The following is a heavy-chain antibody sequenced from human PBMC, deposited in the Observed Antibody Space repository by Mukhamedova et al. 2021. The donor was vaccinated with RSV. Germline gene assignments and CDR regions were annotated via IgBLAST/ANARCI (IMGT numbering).Heavy chain of an antibody. J-gene: IGHJ1*01. V-gene: IGHV3-7*04. D-gene: IGHD5-12*01. CDR2: MNQDGSEQ. Sequence: VEWVANMNQDGSEQYYADSVKGRFTISRDNARNSLFLQMSSLRAEETAFYYCARSLVAVDGTRKFDCWCQGTLVTVSS. CDR3: ARSLVAVDGTRKFDC.